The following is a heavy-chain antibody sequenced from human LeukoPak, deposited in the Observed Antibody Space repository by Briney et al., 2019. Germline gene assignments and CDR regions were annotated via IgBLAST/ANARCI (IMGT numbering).Heavy chain of an antibody. V-gene: IGHV3-21*01. CDR1: GFTFSSYS. J-gene: IGHJ6*02. CDR2: ISSSSSYI. CDR3: ARYCSSTSCYRDVYGMDV. Sequence: PGGSLRLSCAASGFTFSSYSMNWVRQAPGKGLEWVSSISSSSSYIYYADSVKGRFTISRDIAKNSLYLQMNSLRAEDTAVYYCARYCSSTSCYRDVYGMDVWGQGTTVTVSS. D-gene: IGHD2-2*02.